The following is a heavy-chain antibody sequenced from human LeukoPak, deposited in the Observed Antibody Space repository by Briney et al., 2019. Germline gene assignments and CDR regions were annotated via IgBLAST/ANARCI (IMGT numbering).Heavy chain of an antibody. J-gene: IGHJ4*02. Sequence: EASVKVSCTASGYTFTGYYMHWVRQAPGQGLEWMGWINPNSGGTNYAQKFQSRVTMTRDTSISTAYMELSRLRSDDTAVYYCARDLYGTLRGADYWGQGTLVTVSS. CDR2: INPNSGGT. CDR1: GYTFTGYY. D-gene: IGHD4-17*01. CDR3: ARDLYGTLRGADY. V-gene: IGHV1-2*02.